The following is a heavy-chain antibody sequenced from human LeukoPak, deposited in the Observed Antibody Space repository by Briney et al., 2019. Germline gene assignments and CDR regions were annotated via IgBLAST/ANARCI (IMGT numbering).Heavy chain of an antibody. V-gene: IGHV3-23*01. CDR1: GLTFSSYA. CDR2: ISGSGGST. J-gene: IGHJ4*02. CDR3: AKDRFVCGGSCYSPFDH. Sequence: GGSLRLSCAASGLTFSSYAMSWVRQAPAKGLEWVSAISGSGGSTYYADSVKGRFTISRDHSKNTLYLQMNSLRTEDTAVYYCAKDRFVCGGSCYSPFDHWGQGTLVTVSS. D-gene: IGHD2-15*01.